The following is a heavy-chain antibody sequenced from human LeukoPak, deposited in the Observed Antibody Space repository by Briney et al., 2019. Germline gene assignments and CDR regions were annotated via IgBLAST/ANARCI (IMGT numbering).Heavy chain of an antibody. V-gene: IGHV3-23*01. D-gene: IGHD2-2*02. J-gene: IGHJ4*02. CDR2: ISGSGSNT. CDR3: AKDRGSCSSASCYTEGFDN. Sequence: GGSLRLSCAASGFIFTSYAMNWVRQAPGKGLEWVSAISGSGSNTYYADSVKGRFTISRDNSKNTLYLQMNSLRADDTAVYYCAKDRGSCSSASCYTEGFDNWGQGTLVTVSS. CDR1: GFIFTSYA.